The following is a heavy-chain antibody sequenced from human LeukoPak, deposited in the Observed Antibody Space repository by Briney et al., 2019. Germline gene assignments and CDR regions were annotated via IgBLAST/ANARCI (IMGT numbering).Heavy chain of an antibody. CDR3: ARDRASAYNLDY. J-gene: IGHJ4*02. D-gene: IGHD5-12*01. CDR2: IKHDGSEK. V-gene: IGHV3-7*01. CDR1: GFTVSYSW. Sequence: GGSLTLSCAASGFTVSYSWMSWVRQAPGKGRERVANIKHDGSEKSYVDSVKGRFTISKDNGKNYLDLQMNSRRAEGTAMYDCARDRASAYNLDYWGEGTLVTVSS.